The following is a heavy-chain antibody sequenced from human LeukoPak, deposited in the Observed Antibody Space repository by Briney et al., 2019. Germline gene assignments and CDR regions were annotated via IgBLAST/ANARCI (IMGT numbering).Heavy chain of an antibody. V-gene: IGHV4-4*09. D-gene: IGHD3-10*01. CDR2: IYATGNT. J-gene: IGHJ6*03. Sequence: PSGTLSLTCAVSGGFMSDHYWSWIRQTPGTTLEWIGYIYATGNTNYSPSLKGRVTISLDTSKNHFSLRLRSVTAADTALYYCARHFRKDYPDSGSSQYFHYIGVWGKGTTVTVSS. CDR1: GGFMSDHY. CDR3: ARHFRKDYPDSGSSQYFHYIGV.